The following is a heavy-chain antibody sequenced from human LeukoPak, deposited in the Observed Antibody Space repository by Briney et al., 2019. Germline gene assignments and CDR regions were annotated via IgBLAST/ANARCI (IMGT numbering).Heavy chain of an antibody. J-gene: IGHJ4*02. CDR2: IIPIFGTA. CDR1: GGTFSSYA. CDR3: ARDPRFPGTNPNEEQLAYFDY. Sequence: SVKVPCRASGGTFSSYAISWVRQAPGQGLEWMGGIIPIFGTANYAQKFQGRVTITADKSTSTAYMELSSLRSEDTAVYYCARDPRFPGTNPNEEQLAYFDYWGQGTLVTVSS. V-gene: IGHV1-69*06. D-gene: IGHD6-13*01.